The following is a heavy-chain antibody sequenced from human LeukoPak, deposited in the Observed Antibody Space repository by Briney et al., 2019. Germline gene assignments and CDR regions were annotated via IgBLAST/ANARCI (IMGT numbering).Heavy chain of an antibody. J-gene: IGHJ3*02. V-gene: IGHV4-34*01. D-gene: IGHD4-17*01. CDR2: INHSGST. CDR3: ASPTTVTTSAYRAFDI. Sequence: SETLSLTCAVYGGSFSDNYWSWIRQPPGKGLEWIGEINHSGSTNYSPSLRTRVTISVDTSKNQFSLNLRSVTAADTAVYYCASPTTVTTSAYRAFDIWGQGTMVTVSA. CDR1: GGSFSDNY.